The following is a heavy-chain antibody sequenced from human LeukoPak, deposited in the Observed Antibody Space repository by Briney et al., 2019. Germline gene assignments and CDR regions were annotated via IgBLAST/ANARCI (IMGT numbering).Heavy chain of an antibody. CDR3: ARVLISSSSV. Sequence: PGGSLRLSCAVSGFTFSSYWMHWVRQAPGKGLEWVANIKQDGSEKYYVDSVKGRFTISRDNAKNSLYLQMNSLRAEDTAVYYCARVLISSSSVWGQGTLVTVSS. J-gene: IGHJ4*02. V-gene: IGHV3-7*01. D-gene: IGHD6-13*01. CDR1: GFTFSSYW. CDR2: IKQDGSEK.